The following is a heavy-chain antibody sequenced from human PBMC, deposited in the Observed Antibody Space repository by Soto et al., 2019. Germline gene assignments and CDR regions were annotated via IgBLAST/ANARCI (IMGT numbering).Heavy chain of an antibody. Sequence: GGSLRLSCAASGFTSSSYGMHWVRQAPGKGLEWVAVISYDGSNKYYADSVKGRFTISRDNSKNTLYLQMNSLRAEDTAVYYCAKDQGYYDSSGYYFDYWGQGTLVTVSS. CDR1: GFTSSSYG. J-gene: IGHJ4*02. CDR3: AKDQGYYDSSGYYFDY. D-gene: IGHD3-22*01. CDR2: ISYDGSNK. V-gene: IGHV3-30*18.